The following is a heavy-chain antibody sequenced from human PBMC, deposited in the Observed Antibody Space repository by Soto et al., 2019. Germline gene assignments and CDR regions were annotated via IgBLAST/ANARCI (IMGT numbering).Heavy chain of an antibody. V-gene: IGHV3-33*01. Sequence: QIQLVESGGGVVQPGRSLRLSCTASGFTFNSYGFNWVRQAPGKGLEWVAVIWYDGNTKYYADSVKGRFTISRDNLRSTVYLHMNSLTAEETAVYYCARPLVAPVAGPYYYGMDVWGQGTTVTVSS. CDR1: GFTFNSYG. CDR3: ARPLVAPVAGPYYYGMDV. D-gene: IGHD6-19*01. J-gene: IGHJ6*02. CDR2: IWYDGNTK.